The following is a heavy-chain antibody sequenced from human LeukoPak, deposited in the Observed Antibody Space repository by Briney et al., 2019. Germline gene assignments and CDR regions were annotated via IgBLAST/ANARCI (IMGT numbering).Heavy chain of an antibody. D-gene: IGHD3-10*01. J-gene: IGHJ4*02. CDR2: IYSSGDT. V-gene: IGHV3-53*01. CDR1: GFTVSSKY. CDR3: ATGYYFGSGSYGYLDY. Sequence: GGSLRLSCAASGFTVSSKYMSWVRQTPGKGLQWVALIYSSGDTYTADSVKGRFTSSRDNSENTLYLQMDSLRAEDTAVYYCATGYYFGSGSYGYLDYWGQGTLVTVSS.